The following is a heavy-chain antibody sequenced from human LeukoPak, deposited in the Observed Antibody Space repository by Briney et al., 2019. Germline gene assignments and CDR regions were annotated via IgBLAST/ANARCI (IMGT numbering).Heavy chain of an antibody. V-gene: IGHV1-2*02. CDR3: ATRPTAHCSSTSCSPGEFDY. CDR1: GYTFTGYY. D-gene: IGHD2-2*01. J-gene: IGHJ4*02. CDR2: INPNSGGT. Sequence: ASVKVSCKASGYTFTGYYMHWVRQAPGQGLEWMGWINPNSGGTNYAQKFQGRVTMTRDTSISTAYMELSRLRSEDTAVYYCATRPTAHCSSTSCSPGEFDYWGQGTLVTVSS.